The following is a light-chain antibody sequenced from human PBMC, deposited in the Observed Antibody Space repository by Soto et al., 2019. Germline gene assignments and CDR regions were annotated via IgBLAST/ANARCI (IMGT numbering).Light chain of an antibody. CDR3: CSYAGSYTYV. J-gene: IGLJ1*01. Sequence: QSVLTQPRSVSGCPGQSVTISCTGTSSDVGGYNYVSWYQQHPGKAPKLMIYDVSKRPSGVPDRFSGSKSGNTASLTISGLQAEDEADYYCCSYAGSYTYVFGTGTQVTVL. V-gene: IGLV2-11*01. CDR2: DVS. CDR1: SSDVGGYNY.